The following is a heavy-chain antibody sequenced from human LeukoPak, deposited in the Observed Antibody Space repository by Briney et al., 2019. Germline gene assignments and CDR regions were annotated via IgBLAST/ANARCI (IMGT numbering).Heavy chain of an antibody. Sequence: GGSLRLSCAASGFTFSRYWMHWVRQAPGEGLVWVSRMNSDGSNTNYADSVKGRFTISRDNAKNRLYLQMNSLRADDTAVYYCARDICSGIGCYPRAPFDYWGQGTLVTVSS. CDR1: GFTFSRYW. D-gene: IGHD2-15*01. V-gene: IGHV3-74*01. CDR3: ARDICSGIGCYPRAPFDY. J-gene: IGHJ4*02. CDR2: MNSDGSNT.